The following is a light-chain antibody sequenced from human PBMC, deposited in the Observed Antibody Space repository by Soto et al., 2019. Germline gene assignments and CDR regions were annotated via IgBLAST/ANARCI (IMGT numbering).Light chain of an antibody. V-gene: IGKV1-39*01. CDR3: QQTYSSHPWT. CDR2: AAS. Sequence: DIQMTQSPSSLSASVGDRVTIPCRASQSIKSYVNWYQQKPGKGPRLLVYAASTLQTGIPSRFSGSGSGTDFSLTISGLQPEDFAIYYCQQTYSSHPWTFGQGTKVDIK. CDR1: QSIKSY. J-gene: IGKJ1*01.